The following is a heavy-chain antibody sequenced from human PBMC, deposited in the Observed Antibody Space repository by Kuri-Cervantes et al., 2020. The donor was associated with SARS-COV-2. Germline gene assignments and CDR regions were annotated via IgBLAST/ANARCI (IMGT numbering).Heavy chain of an antibody. CDR3: ASERQWLVLGGLFDY. Sequence: GGSLRLSCAASGFTFSSHCMNWVRQAPGKGLEWVAVISYDGSNKYYADSVKGRFTISRDNSKNTLYLQMNSLRAEDTAVYYCASERQWLVLGGLFDYWGQGTLVTVSS. J-gene: IGHJ4*02. CDR1: GFTFSSHC. CDR2: ISYDGSNK. V-gene: IGHV3-30*03. D-gene: IGHD6-19*01.